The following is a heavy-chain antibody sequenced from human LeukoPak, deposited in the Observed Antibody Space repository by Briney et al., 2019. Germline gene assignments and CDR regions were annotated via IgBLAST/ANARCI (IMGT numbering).Heavy chain of an antibody. D-gene: IGHD2-15*01. CDR2: IYSGGST. J-gene: IGHJ6*02. CDR1: GFTASAHY. Sequence: PGGSLRLSRAASGFTASAHYMRSVCQAPREGLGWVSVIYSGGSTYHADPVKGRFTISRHNSKNTPYLQKDRLRTQDTAVYFCAGESTSLSVPQGYGYGMDVWGQGTTVTVSS. CDR3: AGESTSLSVPQGYGYGMDV. V-gene: IGHV3-53*04.